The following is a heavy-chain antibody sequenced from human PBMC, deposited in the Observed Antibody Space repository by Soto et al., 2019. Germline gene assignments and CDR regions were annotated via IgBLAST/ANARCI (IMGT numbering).Heavy chain of an antibody. D-gene: IGHD3-10*01. J-gene: IGHJ5*02. CDR3: ARIYGSGSPKANWFDP. Sequence: ASVKVSCKASGGTFSSYTISWVRQAPGQGLEWMGRIIPILGIANYAQKFQGRVTITADKSTSTAYMELSSLRSEDTAVYYCARIYGSGSPKANWFDPWGQGTLVTVSS. CDR2: IIPILGIA. V-gene: IGHV1-69*02. CDR1: GGTFSSYT.